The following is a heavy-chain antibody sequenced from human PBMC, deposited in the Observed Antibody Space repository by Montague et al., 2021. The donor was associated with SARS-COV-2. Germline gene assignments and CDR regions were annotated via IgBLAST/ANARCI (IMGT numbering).Heavy chain of an antibody. CDR1: GGSISSSNW. Sequence: SETLSLTCAVPGGSISSSNWWSWVRQPLPWGLEWIGEIHHSGSTNYNPSLKSRVTMSVDRSKNHFSLRLSSVTAADTAMYYCARGGYGGWTGYYFDYWGQGTLVTVSS. V-gene: IGHV4-4*02. CDR2: IHHSGST. J-gene: IGHJ4*02. D-gene: IGHD4/OR15-4a*01. CDR3: ARGGYGGWTGYYFDY.